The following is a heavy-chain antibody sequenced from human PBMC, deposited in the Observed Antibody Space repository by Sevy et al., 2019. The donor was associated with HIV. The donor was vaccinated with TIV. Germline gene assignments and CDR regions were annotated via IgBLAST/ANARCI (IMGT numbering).Heavy chain of an antibody. CDR2: ISAYNGNT. D-gene: IGHD2-15*01. CDR3: ARRAAPLDYYGMDV. V-gene: IGHV1-18*01. J-gene: IGHJ6*02. Sequence: ASVNVSCKASGYTFTSYGISWVRQAPGQGLEWMGGISAYNGNTNYAQKLQGRVTMTTDTSTSTAYMELRSLRSDDTAVYYCARRAAPLDYYGMDVWGQGTTVTVSS. CDR1: GYTFTSYG.